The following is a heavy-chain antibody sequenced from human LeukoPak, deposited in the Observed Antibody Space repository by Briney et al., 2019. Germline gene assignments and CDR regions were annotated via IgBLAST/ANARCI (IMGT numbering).Heavy chain of an antibody. J-gene: IGHJ4*02. D-gene: IGHD2-15*01. V-gene: IGHV3-7*03. Sequence: GGSLRLSCTASGFIFSGSWMAWIRQAPGKGLEWVAIIKKDGSEKYYVDSMKGRFTISRDNAKNSLFLQMNSLRAEDTATYYCTTDTWYSAGHWGQGTLVTVSS. CDR2: IKKDGSEK. CDR1: GFIFSGSW. CDR3: TTDTWYSAGH.